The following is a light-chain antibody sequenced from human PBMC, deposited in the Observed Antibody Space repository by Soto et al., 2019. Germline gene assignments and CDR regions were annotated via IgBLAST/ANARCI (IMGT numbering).Light chain of an antibody. CDR2: AAS. CDR3: QQYTRARYI. CDR1: QSVRRDY. V-gene: IGKV3-20*01. Sequence: EIVLTQSPGTLSLSPGERATLSCWASQSVRRDYLAWYQQKPGQAPRLLIYAASTRATGIPDRFSGSGSGTDFTLTISRLEPEDFAVYYCQQYTRARYIFGQGTKVDIK. J-gene: IGKJ2*01.